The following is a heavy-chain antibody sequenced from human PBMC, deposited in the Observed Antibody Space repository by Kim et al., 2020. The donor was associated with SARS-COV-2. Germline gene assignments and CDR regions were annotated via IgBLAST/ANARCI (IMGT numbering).Heavy chain of an antibody. V-gene: IGHV3-23*01. CDR3: ARTLYVASTRTLDY. D-gene: IGHD2-15*01. CDR1: GFTFSDHG. Sequence: GGSLRLSCAASGFTFSDHGMNWVRQAPGKGLEWVSIVASGSGVTYYSDSVKGRFTISRDNSKNTLYLQMNTLRVEDMAVSYCARTLYVASTRTLDYYCQG. J-gene: IGHJ4*02. CDR2: VASGSGVT.